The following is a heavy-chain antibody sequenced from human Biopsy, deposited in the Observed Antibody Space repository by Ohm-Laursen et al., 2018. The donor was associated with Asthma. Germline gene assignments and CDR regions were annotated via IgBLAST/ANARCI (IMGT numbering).Heavy chain of an antibody. CDR2: HDHEEGGT. D-gene: IGHD4-17*01. Sequence: ASVKVSCKISGYSLTVLSMHWVRQAPGQGLEWMGGHDHEEGGTVNARRFQGRVTMTEDTSTDTAYVELSSLSSDDTAVYYCASDFPKDYVRYNFQFWGQGTLVTVSS. J-gene: IGHJ4*02. CDR1: GYSLTVLS. CDR3: ASDFPKDYVRYNFQF. V-gene: IGHV1-24*01.